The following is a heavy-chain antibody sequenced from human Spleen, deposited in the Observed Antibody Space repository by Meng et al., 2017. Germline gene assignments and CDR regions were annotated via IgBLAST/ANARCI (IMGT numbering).Heavy chain of an antibody. D-gene: IGHD6-19*01. J-gene: IGHJ4*02. CDR1: GFTFDDYA. CDR3: AKDGYSSGWYYFDY. V-gene: IGHV3-9*03. Sequence: SLKISCAASGFTFDDYAMHWVRQAPGKGLEWVSGISWNSGSIGYADSVKGRFTISRDNAKNSLYLQMNSLRAEDMALYYCAKDGYSSGWYYFDYWGQGTLVTGSS. CDR2: ISWNSGSI.